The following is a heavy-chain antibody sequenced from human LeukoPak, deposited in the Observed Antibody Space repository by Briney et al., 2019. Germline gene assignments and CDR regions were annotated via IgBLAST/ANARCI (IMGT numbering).Heavy chain of an antibody. CDR3: ARRHYYGSGSYYSRFGGYYGMDV. Sequence: PSETLSLTCAVYGVSFSGYYWSWIRQPPGKGLEWIGEINHSGSTNYNPSLKSRVTIPVDTSKNQFSLKLSSVTAADTAVYYCARRHYYGSGSYYSRFGGYYGMDVWGQGTTVPVSS. D-gene: IGHD3-10*01. CDR2: INHSGST. CDR1: GVSFSGYY. V-gene: IGHV4-34*01. J-gene: IGHJ6*02.